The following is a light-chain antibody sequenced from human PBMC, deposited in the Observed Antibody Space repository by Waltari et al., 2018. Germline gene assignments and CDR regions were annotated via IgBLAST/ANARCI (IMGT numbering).Light chain of an antibody. CDR1: QRGSSNY. V-gene: IGKV3-20*01. CDR2: GAS. Sequence: EIVLTQSPGTLPLSPGERATLSCRASQRGSSNYLAWYQQQPGQAPRLLIYGASSRATGIPDRFSGSGSGTDFTLTISRLEPEDFAVYFCQQYGSSPWTFGQGTKVEIK. J-gene: IGKJ1*01. CDR3: QQYGSSPWT.